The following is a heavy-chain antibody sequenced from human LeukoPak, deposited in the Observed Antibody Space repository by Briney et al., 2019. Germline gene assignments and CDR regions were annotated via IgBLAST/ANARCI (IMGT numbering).Heavy chain of an antibody. CDR2: IRYDGSNK. J-gene: IGHJ6*03. CDR3: AKDPAKYQLLGNYMDV. D-gene: IGHD2-2*01. V-gene: IGHV3-30*02. CDR1: GFTFSSYG. Sequence: GGSLRLSCAASGFTFSSYGMHWVRQAPGKGLEWVTFIRYDGSNKYYADSVKGRFTISRDNSKNTLYLQMNSQRAEDTAVYYCAKDPAKYQLLGNYMDVWGKGTTVTVSS.